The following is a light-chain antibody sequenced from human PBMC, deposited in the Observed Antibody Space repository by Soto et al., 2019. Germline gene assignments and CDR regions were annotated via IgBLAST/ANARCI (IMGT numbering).Light chain of an antibody. CDR2: GAS. J-gene: IGKJ1*01. Sequence: EIVMTQSPATLSVSPGERATLSCRASQTVLSNVAWYQQKPGQAPRLVTYGASTRATGIPARFTGSGSGTEFTLTISSLQSEDFAVYYCQQYDSSPRTFGQGTKVE. CDR3: QQYDSSPRT. CDR1: QTVLSN. V-gene: IGKV3-15*01.